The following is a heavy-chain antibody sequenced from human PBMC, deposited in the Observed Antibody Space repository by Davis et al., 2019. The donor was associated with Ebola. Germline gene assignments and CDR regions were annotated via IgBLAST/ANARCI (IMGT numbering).Heavy chain of an antibody. CDR3: ARGGSSTSCYPYNWFDP. CDR2: ISSSSSYI. V-gene: IGHV3-21*01. Sequence: PGGSLRLSCAASGFTFSSYSMNWVRQAPGKGLEWVSSISSSSSYIYYADSVKGRFTISRDNAKNSLYLQMNSLRAEDTAVYYCARGGSSTSCYPYNWFDPWGQGTLVTVSS. J-gene: IGHJ5*02. D-gene: IGHD2-2*01. CDR1: GFTFSSYS.